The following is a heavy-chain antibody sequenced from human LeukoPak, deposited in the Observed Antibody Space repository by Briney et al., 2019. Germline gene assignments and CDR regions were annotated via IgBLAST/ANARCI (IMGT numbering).Heavy chain of an antibody. J-gene: IGHJ4*02. D-gene: IGHD2-21*02. CDR2: ISYDGSNK. Sequence: PGGSLRLSCAASGFTFSSYGMHWVRQAPGKGLEWVAVISYDGSNKYYADSVKGRFTISRENSKNTLYLQMNSLRAEDTAVYYCAKDGGDSTQDYWGQGTLVTVSS. CDR1: GFTFSSYG. CDR3: AKDGGDSTQDY. V-gene: IGHV3-30*18.